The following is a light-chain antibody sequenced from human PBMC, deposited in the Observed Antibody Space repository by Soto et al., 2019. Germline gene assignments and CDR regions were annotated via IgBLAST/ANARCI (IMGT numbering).Light chain of an antibody. V-gene: IGLV2-14*03. Sequence: QSALTQPASVSGSPGQSITISCTGTSSDVGGYNYVSWYQQHPGKAPKLLIYEVTYRPSGVSNRFSGSKSGNTASLTISGLQAEDEAEYFCGSYTSSHPLVFGTGTKLTVL. CDR3: GSYTSSHPLV. J-gene: IGLJ1*01. CDR1: SSDVGGYNY. CDR2: EVT.